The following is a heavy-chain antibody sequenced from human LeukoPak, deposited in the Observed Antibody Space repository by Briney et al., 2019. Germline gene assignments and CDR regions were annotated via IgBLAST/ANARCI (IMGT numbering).Heavy chain of an antibody. J-gene: IGHJ6*02. Sequence: ASVKVPCKASGYTFTSYDINWVRQATGQGLEWMGWMNPNSGNTGYARKFQGRVTMTRNTSISTAYMELSSLRSEDTAVYYCARGLAAAGTFYYYGMDVWGQGTTVTVSS. CDR3: ARGLAAAGTFYYYGMDV. CDR2: MNPNSGNT. CDR1: GYTFTSYD. D-gene: IGHD6-13*01. V-gene: IGHV1-8*01.